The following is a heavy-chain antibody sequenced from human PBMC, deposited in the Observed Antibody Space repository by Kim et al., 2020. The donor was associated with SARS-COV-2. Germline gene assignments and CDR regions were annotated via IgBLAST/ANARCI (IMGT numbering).Heavy chain of an antibody. CDR3: ARHDWLGQLGYFDY. V-gene: IGHV4-39*01. Sequence: SETLSLTCTVSGGSISSSSYNWGWIRQPPGKGLEWIGSIYYSGSTYYNPSLKSRVTISVDTSKNQFSLKLSSVTAADTAVYYCARHDWLGQLGYFDYWGQGTLVTVSS. CDR2: IYYSGST. J-gene: IGHJ4*02. CDR1: GGSISSSSYN. D-gene: IGHD6-6*01.